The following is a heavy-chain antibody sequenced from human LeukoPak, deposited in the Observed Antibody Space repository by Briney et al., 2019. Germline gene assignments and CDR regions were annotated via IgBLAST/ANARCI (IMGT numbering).Heavy chain of an antibody. CDR1: GYIFTGYY. D-gene: IGHD2-2*01. CDR2: INPNSGGT. J-gene: IGHJ4*02. V-gene: IGHV1-2*02. Sequence: ASVKVSCKASGYIFTGYYMHWVRQAPGQGLEWMGWINPNSGGTNYAQKFQGRVTMTRDTSISTAYMELSRLRSDDTAVYYCARAYQLLFYFDYWGQGTLVTVSS. CDR3: ARAYQLLFYFDY.